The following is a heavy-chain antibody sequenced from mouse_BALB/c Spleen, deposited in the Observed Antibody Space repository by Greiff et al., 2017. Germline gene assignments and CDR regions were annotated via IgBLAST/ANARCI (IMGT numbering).Heavy chain of an antibody. J-gene: IGHJ4*01. V-gene: IGHV5-17*02. D-gene: IGHD2-14*01. CDR1: GFTFSSFG. CDR2: ISSGSSTI. Sequence: EVQLVESGGGLVQPGGSRKLSCAASGFTFSSFGMHWVRQAPEKGLEWVAYISSGSSTIYYADTVKGRFTISRDNPKNTLFLQMTSLRSEDTAMYYCARVGVPDRYGHYAMDYWGQGTSVTVSA. CDR3: ARVGVPDRYGHYAMDY.